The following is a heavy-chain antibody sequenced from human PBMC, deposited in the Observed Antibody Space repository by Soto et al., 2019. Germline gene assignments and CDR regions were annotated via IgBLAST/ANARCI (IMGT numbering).Heavy chain of an antibody. Sequence: GGSLRLSCAASGFTFSNAWMSWVRQAPGKGLEWVAVISYDGSNKYYADSVKGRFTISRDNSKNTLYLQMNSLRAEDTAVYYCASSGYSYGYINWFDPWGQGTLVTVSS. D-gene: IGHD5-18*01. V-gene: IGHV3-30-3*01. J-gene: IGHJ5*02. CDR1: GFTFSNAW. CDR2: ISYDGSNK. CDR3: ASSGYSYGYINWFDP.